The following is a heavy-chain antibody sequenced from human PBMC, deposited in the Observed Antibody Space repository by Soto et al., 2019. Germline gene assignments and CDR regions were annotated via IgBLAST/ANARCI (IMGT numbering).Heavy chain of an antibody. CDR1: GYTFISYT. J-gene: IGHJ6*02. CDR2: IDAGNAKT. Sequence: ASVKVSCKASGYTFISYTIHWVRQAPGQRLEWMVWIDAGNAKTKYSQKFQGRVTITRDTSASTTYMELSSLRFEDTAMYYCARERQVGPYYYYAMDVWGQGTTVTVSS. CDR3: ARERQVGPYYYYAMDV. V-gene: IGHV1-3*01.